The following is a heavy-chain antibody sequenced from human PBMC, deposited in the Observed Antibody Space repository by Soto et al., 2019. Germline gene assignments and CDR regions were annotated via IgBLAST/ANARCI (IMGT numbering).Heavy chain of an antibody. J-gene: IGHJ6*02. CDR3: AREGEMPYYYYGLDV. CDR1: GGTFSNSA. CDR2: IMPIFRTP. Sequence: SVKVSCKASGGTFSNSAISWVRQAPGQGLGWMGGIMPIFRTPDYAQKFQGRVTITADESTSTVYMDLRSLRSDDTAVYYCAREGEMPYYYYGLDVRGQGTTVTVSS. V-gene: IGHV1-69*13. D-gene: IGHD3-16*01.